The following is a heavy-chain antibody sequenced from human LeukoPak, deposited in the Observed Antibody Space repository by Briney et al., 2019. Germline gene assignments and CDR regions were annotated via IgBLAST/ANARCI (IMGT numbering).Heavy chain of an antibody. D-gene: IGHD2-2*01. CDR2: INAGNGNT. V-gene: IGHV1-3*01. CDR3: AREHCSSTSCYWEFDY. J-gene: IGHJ4*02. Sequence: GASVKVSCKASGYTFTSYAMHWVRQAPGQRLEWMGWINAGNGNTKYSQKFRGRVTITRDTSASTAYMELSSLRSEDTAVYYCAREHCSSTSCYWEFDYWGQGTLVTVSS. CDR1: GYTFTSYA.